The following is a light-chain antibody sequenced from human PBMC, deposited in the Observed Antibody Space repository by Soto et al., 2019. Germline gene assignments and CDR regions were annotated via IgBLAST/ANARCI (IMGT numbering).Light chain of an antibody. V-gene: IGKV3-15*01. CDR2: GAS. J-gene: IGKJ2*01. CDR3: QQYNNWPPSMNT. Sequence: EKVMTQSPATLSVSPGERATLSCRASQSVSSNLAWYQQKPGQAPRLLIYGASTRATGIPARFSGSGSGTEFTLTISSLQCEDFAVYYCQQYNNWPPSMNTSGQGTKLEIK. CDR1: QSVSSN.